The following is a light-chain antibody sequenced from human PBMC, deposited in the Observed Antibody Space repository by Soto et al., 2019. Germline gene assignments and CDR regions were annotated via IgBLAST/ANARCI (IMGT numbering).Light chain of an antibody. CDR1: QSISSW. V-gene: IGKV1-5*01. CDR3: QQYNSYPWT. Sequence: IHMTHSPSGMSSSLAETFTITFRASQSISSWLAWYQQKPGKAPKLLIYHAYSLESGVPSRFSGSESGTEFTLTINSLQPDDFATYYCQQYNSYPWTFGQGSKVDI. J-gene: IGKJ1*01. CDR2: HAY.